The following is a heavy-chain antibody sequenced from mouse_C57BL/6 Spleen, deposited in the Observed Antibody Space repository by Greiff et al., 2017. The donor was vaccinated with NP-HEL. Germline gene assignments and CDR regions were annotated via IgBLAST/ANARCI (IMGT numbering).Heavy chain of an antibody. Sequence: EVQLQQSGPELVKPGASVKMSCKASGYTFTDYNMHWVKQSHGKSLEWIGYINPNNGGTSYNKKFKGKATLTVNKSSSTAYMELRSLPSEDSAVYYCALDGYSFFDYWGQGTTLTVSS. J-gene: IGHJ2*01. V-gene: IGHV1-22*01. CDR3: ALDGYSFFDY. CDR1: GYTFTDYN. CDR2: INPNNGGT. D-gene: IGHD2-3*01.